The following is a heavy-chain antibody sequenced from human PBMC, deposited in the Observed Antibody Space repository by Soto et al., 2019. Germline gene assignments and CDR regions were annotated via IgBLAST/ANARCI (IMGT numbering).Heavy chain of an antibody. J-gene: IGHJ4*02. CDR2: IIPIFGTA. Sequence: QVQLVQSGAEVKKPGPSVKVSCKASGGTFSSYAISWVRQAPGQGLEWMGGIIPIFGTANYAQKFQGRVTITADESTSTAYMELSSLRSEDTAVYYCARDGYYYDSSGYYYYFDYWGQGTLVTVSS. CDR1: GGTFSSYA. CDR3: ARDGYYYDSSGYYYYFDY. D-gene: IGHD3-22*01. V-gene: IGHV1-69*12.